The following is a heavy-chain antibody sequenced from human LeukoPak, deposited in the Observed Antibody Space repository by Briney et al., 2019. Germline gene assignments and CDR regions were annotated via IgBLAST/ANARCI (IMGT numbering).Heavy chain of an antibody. CDR1: GFTFNSYA. V-gene: IGHV3-30*04. CDR3: AKDMDDSGSYSDY. Sequence: PGRSLRLSCAASGFTFNSYAIHWVRQAPGKGLEWVAVISYDGSKKFYAHSVKGRFTISRDNAKNSLYLQMNSLRAEDTALYYCAKDMDDSGSYSDYWGQGTLVTVSS. D-gene: IGHD1-26*01. CDR2: ISYDGSKK. J-gene: IGHJ4*02.